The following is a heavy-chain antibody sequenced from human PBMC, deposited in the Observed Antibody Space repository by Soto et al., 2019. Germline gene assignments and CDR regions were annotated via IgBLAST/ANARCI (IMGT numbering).Heavy chain of an antibody. CDR1: GYTLTNYG. D-gene: IGHD5-12*01. J-gene: IGHJ3*02. Sequence: QAQLVQSGAEVKKSGASVRVSCKASGYTLTNYGVTWVRQAPGQGLEWLGRVTPYKADTHSAQNLRGRVTMATDTSPNTAYLGLRSLRSDDTAVYFCATDGPSNSGNLYAFDIWGQGTMVTVSA. V-gene: IGHV1-18*04. CDR3: ATDGPSNSGNLYAFDI. CDR2: VTPYKADT.